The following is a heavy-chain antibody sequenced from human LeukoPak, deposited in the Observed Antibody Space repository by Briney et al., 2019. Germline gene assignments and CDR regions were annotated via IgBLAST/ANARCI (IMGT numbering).Heavy chain of an antibody. CDR3: ARDFNY. Sequence: SETLSLTCAVSGASISSYYWSWSRQPPGKGLEWIGEIYHSGSTNYNPSLKSRVTISVDKSKNQFSLKLSSVTAADTAVYYCARDFNYWGQGTLVTVSS. J-gene: IGHJ4*02. CDR2: IYHSGST. V-gene: IGHV4-59*12. CDR1: GASISSYY.